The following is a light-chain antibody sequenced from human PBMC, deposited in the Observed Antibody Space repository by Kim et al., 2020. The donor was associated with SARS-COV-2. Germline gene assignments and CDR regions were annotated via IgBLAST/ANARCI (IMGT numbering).Light chain of an antibody. V-gene: IGKV3-20*01. CDR1: QSGSSSY. Sequence: SQGERATLSCMASQSGSSSYLAWYQQKPCQAPRLLIYGASSRATGIPDRFSGSGSGTDFTLTISRLEPEDFAVYYCQQYGSSPPITFRQGTKREI. J-gene: IGKJ2*01. CDR2: GAS. CDR3: QQYGSSPPIT.